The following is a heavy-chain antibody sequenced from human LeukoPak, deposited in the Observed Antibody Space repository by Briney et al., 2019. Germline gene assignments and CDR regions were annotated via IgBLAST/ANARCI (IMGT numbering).Heavy chain of an antibody. D-gene: IGHD1-26*01. CDR3: ARDSISGSYVHYDN. CDR2: INTNTGNP. CDR1: GYTFIRYG. Sequence: ASVKVSCKASGYTFIRYGMNWVRQAHGQGLEWMGWINTNTGNPTYAQGFTGRFVVSLDTSVSTAYLQINSLKAEDTAVYYCARDSISGSYVHYDNWGQGTLVTVSS. V-gene: IGHV7-4-1*02. J-gene: IGHJ4*02.